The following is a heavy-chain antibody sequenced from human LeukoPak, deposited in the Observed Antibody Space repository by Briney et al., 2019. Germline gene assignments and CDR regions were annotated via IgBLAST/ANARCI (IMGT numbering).Heavy chain of an antibody. J-gene: IGHJ5*02. D-gene: IGHD6-19*01. CDR3: ARGRGWYLVSRGNWFDP. CDR2: MNPNSGNT. Sequence: ASVKVSCKASGYTFTSYDINWVRQATGQGLEWMGWMNPNSGNTGYAQKFQGRVTMTRNTSISTAYMELSSLRSEDTAVYYCARGRGWYLVSRGNWFDPWGQGTLVTVSS. CDR1: GYTFTSYD. V-gene: IGHV1-8*01.